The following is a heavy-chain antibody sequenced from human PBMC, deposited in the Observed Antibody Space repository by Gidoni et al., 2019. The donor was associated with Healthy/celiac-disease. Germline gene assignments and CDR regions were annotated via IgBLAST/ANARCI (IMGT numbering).Heavy chain of an antibody. V-gene: IGHV4-39*01. CDR3: ARHPYSYGLYYYMDV. J-gene: IGHJ6*03. Sequence: QLQLQESGPELVKPSETLSLTCTVPGGSISSRSYYWGWIRQPPGKGLELIGTIYYCGSTYYNPSLKSRVTISVDTSKNQFSLKLTAVTAADTALYYCARHPYSYGLYYYMDVWGKGTTVTVSS. CDR1: GGSISSRSYY. D-gene: IGHD5-18*01. CDR2: IYYCGST.